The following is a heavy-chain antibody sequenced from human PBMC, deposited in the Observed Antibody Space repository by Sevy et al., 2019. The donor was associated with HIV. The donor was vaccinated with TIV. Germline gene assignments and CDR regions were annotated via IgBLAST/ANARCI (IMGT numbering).Heavy chain of an antibody. V-gene: IGHV3-23*01. D-gene: IGHD3-10*01. CDR2: ISLSGGDT. Sequence: GGSLRLSCAASGFTFSTYAMTWVRQAPGKGLEWVSVISLSGGDTYYTDSVKGRFTISRDNSKNTLYLQMNSLRAEDTAVYYCAKDRVSGTYYTGDFDYWGQGTLVTVSP. CDR1: GFTFSTYA. CDR3: AKDRVSGTYYTGDFDY. J-gene: IGHJ4*02.